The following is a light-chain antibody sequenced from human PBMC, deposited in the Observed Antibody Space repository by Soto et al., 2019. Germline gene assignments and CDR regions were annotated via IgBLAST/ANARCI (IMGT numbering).Light chain of an antibody. CDR2: DVF. CDR3: QQYTSFPLN. Sequence: IDMTLSRSSLSASVLDRVTITCRSIQSITYWLAWYQQKPWIAPKLLIYDVFNLQSGVPSRFSGSGSGTEFTLKIKSLQPDDSETYQCQQYTSFPLNLGQG. CDR1: QSITYW. V-gene: IGKV1-5*01. J-gene: IGKJ2*01.